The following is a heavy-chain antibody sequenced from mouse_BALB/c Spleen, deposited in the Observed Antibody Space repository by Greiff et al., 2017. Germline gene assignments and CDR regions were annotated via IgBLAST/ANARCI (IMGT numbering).Heavy chain of an antibody. V-gene: IGHV3-8*02. CDR1: GDSITSGY. D-gene: IGHD1-1*01. CDR2: ISYSGST. J-gene: IGHJ2*01. CDR3: ARSALSYGSSYYFDY. Sequence: DVKLQESGPSLVKPSQTLSLTCSVTGDSITSGYWNWIRKFPGNKLEYMGYISYSGSTYYNPSLKSRISITRDTSKNQYYLQLNSVTTEDTATYYCARSALSYGSSYYFDYWGQGTTLTVSS.